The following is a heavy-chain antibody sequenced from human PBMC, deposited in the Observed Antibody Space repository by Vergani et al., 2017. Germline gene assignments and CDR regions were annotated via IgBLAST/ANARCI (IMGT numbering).Heavy chain of an antibody. Sequence: VQLVESGGGVVQPGRSLRLSCAASGFTFSSYWMHWVRQAPGKGLVWVSRINSDGSSTSYADSVKGRFTISRDNAKNTLYLQMNSLRSEDTAVYYCARDGGEWEPRNAFDIWGQGTMVTVSS. CDR2: INSDGSST. J-gene: IGHJ3*02. CDR1: GFTFSSYW. D-gene: IGHD1-26*01. CDR3: ARDGGEWEPRNAFDI. V-gene: IGHV3-74*01.